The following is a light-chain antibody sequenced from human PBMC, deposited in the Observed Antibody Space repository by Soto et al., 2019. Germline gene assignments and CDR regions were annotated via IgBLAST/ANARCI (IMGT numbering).Light chain of an antibody. J-gene: IGLJ1*01. V-gene: IGLV2-11*01. CDR3: ATWADGLSSYV. Sequence: QSALTQPRSVSGSPGQSVTISCTGTANDVGAYNYVSWYQQHPGRAPKLMIYDVVRWPSGVPDRFSGSKSGTSASLAISGLQSEDEAEYFCATWADGLSSYVFGTGTKLTVL. CDR2: DVV. CDR1: ANDVGAYNY.